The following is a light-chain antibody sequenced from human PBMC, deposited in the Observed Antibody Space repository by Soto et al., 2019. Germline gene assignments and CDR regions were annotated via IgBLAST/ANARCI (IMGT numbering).Light chain of an antibody. CDR2: GAS. CDR1: RSVGGK. CDR3: QQYTNWPKT. V-gene: IGKV3D-15*01. J-gene: IGKJ1*01. Sequence: EIVMAQSPATLSVSPGESATLSCRASRSVGGKLCWWHQKPGQAPRLLIYGASTRATGIPERFSGSGSGTEFTLTISSLQSEDFAVYYCQQYTNWPKTFGQGTKVDI.